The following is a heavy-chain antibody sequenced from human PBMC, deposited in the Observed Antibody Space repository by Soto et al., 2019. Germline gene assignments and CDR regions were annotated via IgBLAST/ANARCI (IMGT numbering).Heavy chain of an antibody. D-gene: IGHD2-8*01. CDR1: GFTFSSYA. Sequence: EVQLSESGGGLVQPGGSLRLSCTASGFTFSSYAMSWVRQAPGKELEWVSTISGNSGKTNYAESVKGRFSISRDNSKNTVHLQLDSLRAEDTAVYFCAKLGFVLMELYYFHQWGHGTLVTVSS. J-gene: IGHJ4*01. V-gene: IGHV3-23*01. CDR3: AKLGFVLMELYYFHQ. CDR2: ISGNSGKT.